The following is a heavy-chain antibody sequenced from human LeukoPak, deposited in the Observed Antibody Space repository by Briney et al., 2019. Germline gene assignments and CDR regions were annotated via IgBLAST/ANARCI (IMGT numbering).Heavy chain of an antibody. J-gene: IGHJ4*02. Sequence: GGSMRLSCAASGFTFSSHWMHWVRQAPGKGLVWVSRINSDGSCTNYADAVKGRFTVSRDNAKNTLYLQVNSLRAEDTAVYYCARDKSSGYWFIDYWGQGILVTVSS. CDR1: GFTFSSHW. CDR3: ARDKSSGYWFIDY. CDR2: INSDGSCT. D-gene: IGHD3-22*01. V-gene: IGHV3-74*01.